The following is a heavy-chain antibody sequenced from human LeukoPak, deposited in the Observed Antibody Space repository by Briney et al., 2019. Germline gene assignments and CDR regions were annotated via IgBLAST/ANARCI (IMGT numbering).Heavy chain of an antibody. V-gene: IGHV1-18*04. CDR2: IGAYSGGT. CDR3: ARDVSSSVTHSMGRIFEY. CDR1: RDTFSVYG. Sequence: ASVKVSCKTSRDTFSVYGMRWVRHAPGQGLEWMGWIGAYSGGTDYAQKFQGGLMLTRETSTSTVYMELRSLSSDDTAVYYCARDVSSSVTHSMGRIFEYWGQGSLVTVSS. J-gene: IGHJ4*02. D-gene: IGHD4-17*01.